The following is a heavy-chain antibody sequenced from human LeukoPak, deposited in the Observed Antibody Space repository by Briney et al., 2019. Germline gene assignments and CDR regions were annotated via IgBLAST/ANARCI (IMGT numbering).Heavy chain of an antibody. CDR1: GFTFSSYS. D-gene: IGHD6-13*01. Sequence: GGSLRLSCAASGFTFSSYSMNWVRQAPGKGLEWVSSISSSSSYIYYADSVKGRFTISRDNAKNSLYLQMNSLRAEDTAVYYCVRLRDGSSWVDAFDIWGQGTMVTVSS. CDR2: ISSSSSYI. V-gene: IGHV3-21*01. J-gene: IGHJ3*02. CDR3: VRLRDGSSWVDAFDI.